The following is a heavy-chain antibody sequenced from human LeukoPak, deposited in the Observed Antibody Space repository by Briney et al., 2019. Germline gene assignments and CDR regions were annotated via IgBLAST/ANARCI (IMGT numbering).Heavy chain of an antibody. D-gene: IGHD2-15*01. V-gene: IGHV4-34*01. CDR2: INHSGST. CDR1: GGSFSGYY. CDR3: ARGLVATY. J-gene: IGHJ4*02. Sequence: PSETLSLTCAVYGGSFSGYYWSWIRQPPGKGLEWIGEINHSGSTNYNPSLKSRVTTSVDTSKNQFSLELSSVTAADTAVYYCARGLVATYWGQESLVTVSS.